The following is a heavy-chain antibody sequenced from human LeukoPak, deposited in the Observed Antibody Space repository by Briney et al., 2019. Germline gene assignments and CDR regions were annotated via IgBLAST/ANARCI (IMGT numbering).Heavy chain of an antibody. D-gene: IGHD3-22*01. CDR2: INTDGNTR. CDR1: GFTFSTSW. V-gene: IGHV3-74*01. Sequence: GGSLRLSCATSGFTFSTSWMHWVRQAPGKGLVWVSRINTDGNTRGYADSVKGRFTISRDNAKNTLYLQMNSLRADDTAVYYCVRDMGYYDKVWGQGTLVTVSS. CDR3: VRDMGYYDKV. J-gene: IGHJ4*02.